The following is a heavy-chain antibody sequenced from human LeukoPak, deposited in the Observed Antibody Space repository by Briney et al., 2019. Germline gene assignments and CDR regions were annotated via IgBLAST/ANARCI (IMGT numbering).Heavy chain of an antibody. D-gene: IGHD6-19*01. CDR3: ARGKGSGSDYYYGMDV. V-gene: IGHV4-30-2*01. Sequence: SPSQTLSLTCAVSGGSISSGGYSWSWIRQPPGKGLEWIGYIYHSGSTYYNPSLKSRVTISVDRSKNQFSLKLSSVTAADTAVYYCARGKGSGSDYYYGMDVWGQGTTVTVSS. J-gene: IGHJ6*02. CDR2: IYHSGST. CDR1: GGSISSGGYS.